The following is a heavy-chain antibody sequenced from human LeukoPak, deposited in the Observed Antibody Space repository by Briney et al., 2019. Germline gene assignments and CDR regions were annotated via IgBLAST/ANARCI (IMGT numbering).Heavy chain of an antibody. V-gene: IGHV1-2*02. CDR2: INPNSGGT. J-gene: IGHJ5*02. CDR1: XYTXXGYY. CDR3: ARTLAAVAEIWFDP. D-gene: IGHD6-19*01. Sequence: KAXXYTXXGYYMHWVRQAPGQGLEGMGWINPNSGGTNYAQKFQGRVTMTRDTSISTAYMELSRLRSDDTAVYYCARTLAAVAEIWFDPWGQGTLVTVSS.